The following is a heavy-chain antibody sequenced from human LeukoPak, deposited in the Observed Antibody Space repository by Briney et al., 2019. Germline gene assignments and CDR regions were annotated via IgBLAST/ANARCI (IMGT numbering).Heavy chain of an antibody. CDR1: GFTFDEYG. CDR2: ISWDGSST. CDR3: AKDSIRMGRWDYFDY. D-gene: IGHD2-21*01. V-gene: IGHV3-43D*03. J-gene: IGHJ4*02. Sequence: GGSLRLSCAASGFTFDEYGMRWVRQALGKGLEWVSLISWDGSSTYYAVSVKGRFTISRDNSKNSLYLQMNSLRPEDTALYYCAKDSIRMGRWDYFDYWGQGTLVTVSS.